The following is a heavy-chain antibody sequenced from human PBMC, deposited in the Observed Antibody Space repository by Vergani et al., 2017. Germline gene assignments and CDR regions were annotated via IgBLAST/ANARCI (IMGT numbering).Heavy chain of an antibody. CDR2: IYYNGGT. D-gene: IGHD1-14*01. CDR3: VREQPARNYYYGMDV. V-gene: IGHV4-30-4*08. CDR1: GGSISSGDYY. Sequence: QVQLQESGPGLVKPSQTLSLTCTVSGGSISSGDYYWSWIRQPPGKGLEWIGYIYYNGGTYYNPSLKSRVTISVDTSKNQFSLMLSSVTAADTAVYDCVREQPARNYYYGMDVWGQGTTVTVS. J-gene: IGHJ6*02.